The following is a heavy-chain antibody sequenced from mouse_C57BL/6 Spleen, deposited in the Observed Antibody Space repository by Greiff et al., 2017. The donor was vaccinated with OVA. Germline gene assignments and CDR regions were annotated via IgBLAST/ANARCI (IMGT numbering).Heavy chain of an antibody. CDR3: AINYYGTKVYYAMDY. CDR2: IHPSDSDT. Sequence: QVQLKQPGAELVKPGASVKVSCKASGYTFTSYWMHWVKQRPGQGLEWIGRIHPSDSDTNYNQKFKGKATLTVDKSSSTAYMQLSSLTSEDSAVYYCAINYYGTKVYYAMDYWGQGTSVTVSS. V-gene: IGHV1-74*01. J-gene: IGHJ4*01. CDR1: GYTFTSYW. D-gene: IGHD1-1*01.